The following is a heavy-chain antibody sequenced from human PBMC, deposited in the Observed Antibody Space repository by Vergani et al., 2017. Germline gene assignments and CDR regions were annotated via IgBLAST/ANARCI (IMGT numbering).Heavy chain of an antibody. CDR1: GGSFSGYY. V-gene: IGHV4-34*01. J-gene: IGHJ4*02. CDR2: INHSGST. D-gene: IGHD5-18*01. Sequence: QVQLQQWGAGLLKPSETLSLTCAVYGGSFSGYYWSWIRQPPGKGLEWIGEINHSGSTNYNPSLKSRVTISVDTSKNQFSLKLSSVTAADTAVYYCAKSRRGYSYGYGHWGQGTLVTVSS. CDR3: AKSRRGYSYGYGH.